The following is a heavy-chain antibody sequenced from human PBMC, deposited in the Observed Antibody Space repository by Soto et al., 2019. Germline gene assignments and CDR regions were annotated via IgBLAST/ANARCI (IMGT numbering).Heavy chain of an antibody. CDR3: ARPCCDSSGYSLDY. J-gene: IGHJ4*02. CDR1: GYSFTSYW. Sequence: GESLKISCKGSGYSFTSYWISWVPQMPGKGLEWMGRIVPSDSYTNYSPSFQGHVTISADKSISTAYLQWSSLKASDTAMYYCARPCCDSSGYSLDYWGQGTLVTVSS. D-gene: IGHD3-22*01. V-gene: IGHV5-10-1*01. CDR2: IVPSDSYT.